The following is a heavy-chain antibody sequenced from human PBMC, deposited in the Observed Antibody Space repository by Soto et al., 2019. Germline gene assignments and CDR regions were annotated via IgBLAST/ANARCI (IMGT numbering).Heavy chain of an antibody. V-gene: IGHV4-31*03. CDR2: MYYSGNT. J-gene: IGHJ6*02. Sequence: TLPLAGTVSVVSIISGGYYWNCSPQHPGKGLEWIGSMYYSGNTYDNPSLKCRVTISVDTSKNQFFLKRMSVTAADTAVYYCARERRGTIINYYGMDVWGQGTTVTVSS. CDR3: ARERRGTIINYYGMDV. CDR1: VVSIISGGYY. D-gene: IGHD1-20*01.